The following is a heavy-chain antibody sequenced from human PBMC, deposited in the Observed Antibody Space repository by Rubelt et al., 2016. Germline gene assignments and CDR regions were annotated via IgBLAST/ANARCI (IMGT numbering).Heavy chain of an antibody. CDR3: ARGLGMGWFDS. CDR2: INHSGST. Sequence: QVHLQESGPGVVKPSETLSLTCAVYDGSFSAYYWSWIRQPPGKGLERIGEINHSGSTNYSPSLKGRVTISEDPSKNQFSLKLNSLTAADTALYYCARGLGMGWFDSWGHGTQVTVFS. D-gene: IGHD1-26*01. V-gene: IGHV4-34*01. CDR1: DGSFSAYY. J-gene: IGHJ5*01.